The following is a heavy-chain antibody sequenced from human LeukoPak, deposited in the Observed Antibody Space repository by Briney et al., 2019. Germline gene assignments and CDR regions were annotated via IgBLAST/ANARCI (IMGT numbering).Heavy chain of an antibody. CDR1: GYSFTSYW. J-gene: IGHJ4*02. CDR2: IYPGDSDT. CDR3: ASGYSSSWLAFDY. D-gene: IGHD6-13*01. V-gene: IGHV5-51*01. Sequence: GASLQISCKGSGYSFTSYWIGWVRQMPGKGLEWMGFIYPGDSDTRYSPSFQGQVTISADRSISTAYLQWTSLKASDTAMYYCASGYSSSWLAFDYWGQGTLVTVSS.